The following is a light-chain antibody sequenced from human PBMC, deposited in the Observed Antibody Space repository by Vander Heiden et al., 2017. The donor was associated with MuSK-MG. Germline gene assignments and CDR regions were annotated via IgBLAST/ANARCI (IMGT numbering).Light chain of an antibody. CDR2: DAS. V-gene: IGKV3-11*01. Sequence: SPATLSLSPGERATLSCRASQSVDTYLAWFQQTPGQAPRLLIYDASTRASGTPARFSGRGSGTDFTLTISSLEPEDFAVFYCQQRAYWPLTFGGGTKVE. CDR3: QQRAYWPLT. CDR1: QSVDTY. J-gene: IGKJ4*01.